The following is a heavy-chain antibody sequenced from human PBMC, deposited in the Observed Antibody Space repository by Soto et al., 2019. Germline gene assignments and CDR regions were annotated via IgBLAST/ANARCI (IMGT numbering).Heavy chain of an antibody. J-gene: IGHJ5*02. Sequence: GASVKVSCKASGYTFTSYYMHWVRQAPGQGLEWMGIINPSGGSTSYAQKFQGRVTMTRDTSTSTVYMELSSLRSEDTAVYYCARDRCSGGSCYSEWFDPWGQGTLVTVSS. CDR2: INPSGGST. CDR1: GYTFTSYY. CDR3: ARDRCSGGSCYSEWFDP. V-gene: IGHV1-46*01. D-gene: IGHD2-15*01.